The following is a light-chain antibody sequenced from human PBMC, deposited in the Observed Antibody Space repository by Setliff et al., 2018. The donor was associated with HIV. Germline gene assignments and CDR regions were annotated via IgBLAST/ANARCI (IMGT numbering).Light chain of an antibody. CDR1: SSDSRHYNY. V-gene: IGLV2-14*01. Sequence: QSVLTQPASVSGSPGQSVTISCTGISSDSRHYNYVSWYQQHPGRAPKLIIFEVTDRPAGVSDRFSGSKSGNTASLTISGLQTEDEADYYCSSYTSSRPGVFGTGTKVTVL. CDR3: SSYTSSRPGV. CDR2: EVT. J-gene: IGLJ1*01.